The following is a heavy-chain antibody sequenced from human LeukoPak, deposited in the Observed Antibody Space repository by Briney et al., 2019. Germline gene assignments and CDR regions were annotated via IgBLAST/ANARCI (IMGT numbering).Heavy chain of an antibody. V-gene: IGHV3-21*01. CDR1: GFTFSSYA. CDR2: ISSSSSYI. D-gene: IGHD2-2*01. CDR3: ARVSYAFNYFDY. J-gene: IGHJ4*02. Sequence: GGSLRLSCAAPGFTFSSYAMSWVRQAPGKGLEWVSSISSSSSYIYYADSVKGRFTISRDNAKNSLYLQMNSLRAEDTAVYYCARVSYAFNYFDYWGQGTLVTVSS.